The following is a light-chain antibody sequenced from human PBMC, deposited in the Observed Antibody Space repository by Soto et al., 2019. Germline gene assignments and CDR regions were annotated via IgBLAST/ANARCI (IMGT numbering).Light chain of an antibody. J-gene: IGKJ4*01. CDR1: QSVNSLY. CDR2: GAS. Sequence: EIVLTQSPGTLSLSPGERATLSCRASQSVNSLYLAWYQQKPGQAPRLLIYGASSRATGIPDRFSGGGSGTDFTLTISRLEPEDFAVYYCQYYSGSQTFGGGTKVEIK. CDR3: QYYSGSQT. V-gene: IGKV3-20*01.